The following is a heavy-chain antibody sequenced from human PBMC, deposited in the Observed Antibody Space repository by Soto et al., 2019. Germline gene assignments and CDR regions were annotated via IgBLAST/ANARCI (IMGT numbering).Heavy chain of an antibody. D-gene: IGHD1-1*01. CDR2: IRSKANSYAT. CDR3: TRRTWNTDY. J-gene: IGHJ4*02. V-gene: IGHV3-73*02. CDR1: GLTFSGSA. Sequence: EVQLVESGGGLVQPGGSLKLSCAASGLTFSGSAMHWVRQASGKGLEWVCRIRSKANSYATAYSASVKVRFTISRDDSKTTAYRQITSLKTEDADVYYCTRRTWNTDYWGQGTLVTVSS.